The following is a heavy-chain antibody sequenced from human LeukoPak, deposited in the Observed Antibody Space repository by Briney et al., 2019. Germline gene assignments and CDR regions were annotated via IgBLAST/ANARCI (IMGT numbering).Heavy chain of an antibody. CDR2: IWYGGSNK. D-gene: IGHD3-10*01. CDR1: GFTFSSYG. V-gene: IGHV3-30*02. CDR3: AKETYYYGSGSYWAPNY. J-gene: IGHJ4*02. Sequence: GSLRLSCAASGFTFSSYGMHWVRQAPGKGLEWVAVIWYGGSNKYYADSVKGRFTISRDNSKNTLYLQMNSLRAEDTAVYYCAKETYYYGSGSYWAPNYWGQGALVTVSS.